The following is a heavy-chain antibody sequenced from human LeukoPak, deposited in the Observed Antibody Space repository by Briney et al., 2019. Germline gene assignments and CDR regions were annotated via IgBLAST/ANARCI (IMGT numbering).Heavy chain of an antibody. CDR1: GGTFSSYA. Sequence: ASVKVSCKASGGTFSSYAISWVRQAPGQGLEWMGGIIPIFGTANYAQKFQGRVTITADESTSTAYMELSSLRSEDTAVYYCARDLIAAADESFDIWGQGTMVTVS. CDR2: IIPIFGTA. CDR3: ARDLIAAADESFDI. J-gene: IGHJ3*02. D-gene: IGHD6-13*01. V-gene: IGHV1-69*13.